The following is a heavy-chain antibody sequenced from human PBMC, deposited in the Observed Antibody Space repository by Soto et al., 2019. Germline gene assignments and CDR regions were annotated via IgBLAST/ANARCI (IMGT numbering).Heavy chain of an antibody. CDR3: ARERESGDSRGQLYFQH. Sequence: ASVKVSCKASGYTFTSYYMHWVRQAPGQGLEWMGIINPSGGSTSYAQKFQGRVTMTRDTSTSTVYMELSSLRSEDTAVYYCARERESGDSRGQLYFQHWGQGTLGTVSS. D-gene: IGHD6-19*01. CDR2: INPSGGST. V-gene: IGHV1-46*03. J-gene: IGHJ1*01. CDR1: GYTFTSYY.